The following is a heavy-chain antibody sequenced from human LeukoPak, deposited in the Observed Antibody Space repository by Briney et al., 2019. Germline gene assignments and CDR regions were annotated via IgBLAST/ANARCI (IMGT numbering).Heavy chain of an antibody. Sequence: GRSLRLSCAASGFIFSNYGFHWVRQVPGKGLEWVAIIWHDGSSKYYADSVKGRFTISRDNSENTLFLQMNSLRAEESAVYCCTRVAAGVWSSYPWGQGPLVTVSS. V-gene: IGHV3-33*01. CDR3: TRVAAGVWSSYP. J-gene: IGHJ5*02. CDR1: GFIFSNYG. D-gene: IGHD6-13*01. CDR2: IWHDGSSK.